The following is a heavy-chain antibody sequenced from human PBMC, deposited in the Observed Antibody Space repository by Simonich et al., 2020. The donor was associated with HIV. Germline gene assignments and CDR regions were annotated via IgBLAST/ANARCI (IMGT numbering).Heavy chain of an antibody. J-gene: IGHJ6*03. CDR3: ARSSWENYFYMDV. CDR2: IFYSGIT. D-gene: IGHD1-26*01. CDR1: GGSITSSSYY. V-gene: IGHV4-39*01. Sequence: HLQLQESGPGLVKPSETLSLTCTVSGGSITSSSYYWGWIRQPPGKGLEWIGTIFYSGITYYNPSLKSRGPISVDTAKNQFSLKLISVTAADTAVYYCARSSWENYFYMDVWGIGTTVTVSS.